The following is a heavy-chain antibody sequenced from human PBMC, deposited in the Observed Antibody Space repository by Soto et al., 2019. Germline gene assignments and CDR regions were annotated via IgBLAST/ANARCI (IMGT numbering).Heavy chain of an antibody. J-gene: IGHJ6*03. CDR1: GGSISSYY. D-gene: IGHD6-6*01. CDR2: IYYNGST. Sequence: SETLSLTCTVSGGSISSYYWSWIRQPPGKGLERIGYIYYNGSTNYNPSLKSRVTISVDTSKNQFSLKLSSVTAADTAVYYCARHPSSSPYYYYYYMDVWGKGTTVTVSS. V-gene: IGHV4-59*08. CDR3: ARHPSSSPYYYYYYMDV.